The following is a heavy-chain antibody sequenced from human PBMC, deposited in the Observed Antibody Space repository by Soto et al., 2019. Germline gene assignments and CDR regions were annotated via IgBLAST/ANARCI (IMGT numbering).Heavy chain of an antibody. J-gene: IGHJ6*02. V-gene: IGHV3-30*18. Sequence: GGSLRLSCAASGFTFSSYGMHWVRQAPGKGLEWVSVISYDGSNKYYADSVKGRFTISRDNSKNTLYLQMNSLRAEDRAVYYCAKGMVREVRYDYGMDVWGQGTTVTVSS. CDR2: ISYDGSNK. CDR1: GFTFSSYG. D-gene: IGHD3-10*01. CDR3: AKGMVREVRYDYGMDV.